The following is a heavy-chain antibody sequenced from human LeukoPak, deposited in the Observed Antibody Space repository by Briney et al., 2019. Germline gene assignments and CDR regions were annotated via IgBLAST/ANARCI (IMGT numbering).Heavy chain of an antibody. J-gene: IGHJ6*02. V-gene: IGHV3-23*01. CDR2: ISGSGGST. Sequence: GGSLRLSCAASGFTFSDYYMSWIRQAPGKGLEWVSAISGSGGSTYYADSVKGRFTISRDNSKNTLYLQMNSLRAEDTAVYYCARDSEYYYGSGDYYGMDVWGQGTTVTVSS. CDR1: GFTFSDYY. D-gene: IGHD3-10*01. CDR3: ARDSEYYYGSGDYYGMDV.